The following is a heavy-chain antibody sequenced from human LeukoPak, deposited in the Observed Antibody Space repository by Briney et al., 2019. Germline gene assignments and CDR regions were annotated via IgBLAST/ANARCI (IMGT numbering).Heavy chain of an antibody. CDR2: ITAANGNT. CDR1: GGTFSSYA. Sequence: ASVKVSCKASGGTFSSYAISWVRQAPGQRLEWMGWITAANGNTKYSQKFQGRATITRDTSASTAYMELSSLRSEDTAVYYCAREKGGRDYVNWLDPWGQGTLVTVSS. CDR3: AREKGGRDYVNWLDP. J-gene: IGHJ5*02. D-gene: IGHD3-10*02. V-gene: IGHV1-3*01.